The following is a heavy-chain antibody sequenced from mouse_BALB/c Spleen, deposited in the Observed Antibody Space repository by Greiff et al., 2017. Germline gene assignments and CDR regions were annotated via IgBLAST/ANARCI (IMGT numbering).Heavy chain of an antibody. J-gene: IGHJ1*01. CDR3: ARDYCRDV. CDR1: GYTFTSYY. D-gene: IGHD2-13*01. CDR2: IYPGNVNT. V-gene: IGHV1S56*01. Sequence: QVQLQQPGAELVKPGASVKLSCKASGYTFTSYYMYWVKQRPGQGLEWIGWIYPGNVNTKYNEKFKGKATLTADKSSSTAYMQLSSLTSEDSAVYFCARDYCRDVWGAGTTVTVSS.